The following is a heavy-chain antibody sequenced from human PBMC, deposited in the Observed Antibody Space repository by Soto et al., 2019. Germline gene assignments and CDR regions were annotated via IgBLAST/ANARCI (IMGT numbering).Heavy chain of an antibody. D-gene: IGHD6-13*01. Sequence: GGSLRLSCAASGFTFSSYSMNWVRQAPGKGLEWVSSISPSSSYIYYADSVKGRFTISRDNAKNSLYLQMNSLRAEDTAVYYCARDPYSSTYGGSNWFDPWGQGTLVTVSS. CDR1: GFTFSSYS. V-gene: IGHV3-21*01. J-gene: IGHJ5*02. CDR2: ISPSSSYI. CDR3: ARDPYSSTYGGSNWFDP.